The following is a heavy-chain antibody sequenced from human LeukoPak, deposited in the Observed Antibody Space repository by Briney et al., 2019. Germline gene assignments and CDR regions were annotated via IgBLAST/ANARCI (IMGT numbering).Heavy chain of an antibody. CDR3: ARDRSSGAFDH. V-gene: IGHV3-33*01. D-gene: IGHD2-15*01. CDR1: GFTFSSYG. J-gene: IGHJ4*02. Sequence: GGSLRLSCAASGFTFSSYGMHWVRQAPGRGLEWVAIIWHDGSNKYYADSVKGRFTISRDNSKNTLDLQMNSLRAEDTAVYYCARDRSSGAFDHWGQGTLVTVSS. CDR2: IWHDGSNK.